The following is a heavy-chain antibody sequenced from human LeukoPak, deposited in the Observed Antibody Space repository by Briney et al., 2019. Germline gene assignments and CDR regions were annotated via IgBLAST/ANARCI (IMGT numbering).Heavy chain of an antibody. Sequence: GGSLRLSCAASGITFSDYYMSWIRQAPGKGLEWVSYISGTSSYTSYADSVKGRFTISRDNAKNSLYLQMNSLRPEDTALYYCARVGVDTPRNNWFDPRGQGTLVTVSS. V-gene: IGHV3-11*06. CDR2: ISGTSSYT. J-gene: IGHJ5*02. CDR3: ARVGVDTPRNNWFDP. D-gene: IGHD2-2*02. CDR1: GITFSDYY.